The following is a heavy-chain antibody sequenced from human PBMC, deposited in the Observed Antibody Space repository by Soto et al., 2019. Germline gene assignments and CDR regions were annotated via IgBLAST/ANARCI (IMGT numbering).Heavy chain of an antibody. J-gene: IGHJ4*02. V-gene: IGHV3-74*01. CDR3: ARDRAYSGYDN. CDR1: GFTFSSYW. D-gene: IGHD5-12*01. Sequence: DVQLVESGGGLVQPGGSLRLSCAASGFTFSSYWMHWVRQAPGKGLVWVSRINSDGSNTRCADSVKGRFTISRDNAKNTLYLQMNSLRAEDTAVYYCARDRAYSGYDNWGQGTLVTVSS. CDR2: INSDGSNT.